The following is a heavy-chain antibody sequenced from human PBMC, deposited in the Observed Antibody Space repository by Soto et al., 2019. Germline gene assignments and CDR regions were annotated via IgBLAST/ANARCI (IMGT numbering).Heavy chain of an antibody. J-gene: IGHJ5*02. CDR1: KFAFKNYA. CDR3: AKDPADVVRESNWFDP. V-gene: IGHV3-23*01. CDR2: ISESGYHT. Sequence: EVQLLESGGELVQPGGSLRLSCAASKFAFKNYAMSWVRQAPGKGLEWVSAISESGYHTYYADSVKGRFTISRDNSKNTLYLQMNSLRAEDTALYYCAKDPADVVRESNWFDPWGQGTLVTVSP. D-gene: IGHD1-26*01.